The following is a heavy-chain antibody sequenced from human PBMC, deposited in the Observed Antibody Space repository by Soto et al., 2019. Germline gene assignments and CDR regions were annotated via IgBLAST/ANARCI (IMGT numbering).Heavy chain of an antibody. CDR1: GYTFTSYG. Sequence: QVQLVQSGAEVKKPGASVKVSCKASGYTFTSYGISWVRQAPGQGLEWMGWISAYNGNTNYAQKHQGRVTMTTDTSTSTAYMELRSLRSDDTAVYYCARDNSSEDYGDYSSRLRTDAFDIWGQGTMVTVSS. CDR2: ISAYNGNT. D-gene: IGHD4-17*01. J-gene: IGHJ3*02. CDR3: ARDNSSEDYGDYSSRLRTDAFDI. V-gene: IGHV1-18*01.